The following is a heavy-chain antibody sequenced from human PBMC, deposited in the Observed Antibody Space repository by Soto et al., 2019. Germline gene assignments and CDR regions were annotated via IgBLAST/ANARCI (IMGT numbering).Heavy chain of an antibody. J-gene: IGHJ4*02. CDR3: ARARATIAAAAIFDC. Sequence: QVQLQESGPGLVKPSGTLSLTCAVSGGSISTSNWWSWVRQPPGKGLEWIGEVYRTGSTNYNPSLERRVIVSXAXSXXQFSLKLTSVTAADTAVYYCARARATIAAAAIFDCWGQGTLVTVSS. CDR2: VYRTGST. CDR1: GGSISTSNW. V-gene: IGHV4-4*02. D-gene: IGHD6-13*01.